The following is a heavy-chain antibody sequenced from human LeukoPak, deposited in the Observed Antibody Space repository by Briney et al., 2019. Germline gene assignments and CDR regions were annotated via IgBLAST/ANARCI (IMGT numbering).Heavy chain of an antibody. J-gene: IGHJ4*02. V-gene: IGHV4-39*01. CDR1: GGSISSSSYY. CDR2: INYSGST. D-gene: IGHD3-16*01. Sequence: SETLSLTCTVSGGSISSSSYYWGWIRQPPGMGLEWIGSINYSGSTYYNPSLKSRVTISVDTSKNQVSLKLNSVTAADTAVYYCTRLMYYDYVWGSYPLGPFDYWGQGTLVTVSS. CDR3: TRLMYYDYVWGSYPLGPFDY.